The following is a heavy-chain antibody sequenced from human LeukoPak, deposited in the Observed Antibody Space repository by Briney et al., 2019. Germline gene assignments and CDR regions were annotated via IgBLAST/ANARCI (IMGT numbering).Heavy chain of an antibody. D-gene: IGHD3-22*01. CDR2: IYHSGST. J-gene: IGHJ6*03. CDR1: GGSISSSNW. V-gene: IGHV4-4*02. Sequence: PSGTLTLTCAVSGGSISSSNWWSWVRQPPGEGLEWIGEIYHSGSTNYNPSLKSRVTISVDRSKNQFSLKLSSVTAADTAVYYCARAHYDSSGTPGYYYYYDMDVWGKGTTVTVSS. CDR3: ARAHYDSSGTPGYYYYYDMDV.